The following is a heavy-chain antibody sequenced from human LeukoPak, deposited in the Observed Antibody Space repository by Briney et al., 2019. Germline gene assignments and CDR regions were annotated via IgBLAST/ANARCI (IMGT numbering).Heavy chain of an antibody. CDR1: GFTFSSYA. CDR3: AKNSRTYYYDSSGSLDYFDY. D-gene: IGHD3-22*01. CDR2: ISGSGGST. V-gene: IGHV3-23*01. J-gene: IGHJ4*02. Sequence: GGSLRLSCAASGFTFSSYAMSWVRQAPGKGLEWVSAISGSGGSTYYADSVKGRFTISRDNSKNTLYLQMNSLRAEDTAVYYCAKNSRTYYYDSSGSLDYFDYWGQGTLVTVSS.